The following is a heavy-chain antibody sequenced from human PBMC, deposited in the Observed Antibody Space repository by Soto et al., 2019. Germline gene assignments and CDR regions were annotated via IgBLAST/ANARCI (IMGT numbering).Heavy chain of an antibody. CDR3: ARGKSAVATRASGY. D-gene: IGHD3-3*01. J-gene: IGHJ1*01. Sequence: QVQLVQSGAEVKKPGASVKVSCKASGYTFTSYDMNWVRQATGQGLEWMGWMNPNSCNTGSAQKFQGRVTMTRNTSRSTAYMELSSLRSEDTAVYYCARGKSAVATRASGYWGQGTLVTVSS. V-gene: IGHV1-8*01. CDR1: GYTFTSYD. CDR2: MNPNSCNT.